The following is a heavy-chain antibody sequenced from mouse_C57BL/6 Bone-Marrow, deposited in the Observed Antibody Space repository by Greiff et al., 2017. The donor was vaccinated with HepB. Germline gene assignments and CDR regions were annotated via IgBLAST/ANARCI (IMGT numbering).Heavy chain of an antibody. J-gene: IGHJ1*03. Sequence: EVKLVESGGDLVKPGGSLKLSCAASGFTFSSYGMSWVRQTPDKRLEWVATISSGGSYTYYPDSVKGRFTISRDNAKNTLYLQISSLKSEDTAMYSGARHDPITTVCLPYWYFDFWGTGTTVTVSS. CDR2: ISSGGSYT. V-gene: IGHV5-6*01. D-gene: IGHD1-1*01. CDR3: ARHDPITTVCLPYWYFDF. CDR1: GFTFSSYG.